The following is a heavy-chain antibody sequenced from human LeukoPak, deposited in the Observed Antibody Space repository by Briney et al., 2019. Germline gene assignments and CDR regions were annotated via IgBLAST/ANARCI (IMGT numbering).Heavy chain of an antibody. V-gene: IGHV3-30-3*01. J-gene: IGHJ4*02. CDR2: ISYDGSNK. CDR3: ACGGDCYGDY. Sequence: PGGSLRLSCAASGFTFSSYAMHWVRQAPGKGLEWVAVISYDGSNKYYADSVKGRFTISRDNSKNTLYLQMNSLRAEDTAVYYCACGGDCYGDYWGQGTLVTVSS. CDR1: GFTFSSYA. D-gene: IGHD2-21*02.